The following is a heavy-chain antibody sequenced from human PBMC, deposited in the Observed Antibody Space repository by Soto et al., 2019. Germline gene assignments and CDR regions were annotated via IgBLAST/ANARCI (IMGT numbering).Heavy chain of an antibody. V-gene: IGHV3-74*01. CDR2: INGDGTST. CDR1: GFTFSDYW. Sequence: GGSLRLSCAASGFTFSDYWMHWVRQAPGKGLVWVSRINGDGTSTSYADSVKGRFTISRDHAKNTLYLQMNSLRAEDTAVYYCVRAYDYWGQGTLVTVS. CDR3: VRAYDY. J-gene: IGHJ4*02.